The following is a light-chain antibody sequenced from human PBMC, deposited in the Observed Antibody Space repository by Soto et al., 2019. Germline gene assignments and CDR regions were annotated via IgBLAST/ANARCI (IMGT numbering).Light chain of an antibody. CDR3: GTWDSSLSAGRV. J-gene: IGLJ3*02. CDR1: SSNIGKNY. CDR2: DNN. V-gene: IGLV1-51*01. Sequence: QSALTQPPSVSAAPGQKVTISCSGSSSNIGKNYVSWYQQLPGTAPKLLIYDNNKRPSGIPDRFSGSKSDTSATLGITGLQTGDEADYYCGTWDSSLSAGRVFGGGTKVTVL.